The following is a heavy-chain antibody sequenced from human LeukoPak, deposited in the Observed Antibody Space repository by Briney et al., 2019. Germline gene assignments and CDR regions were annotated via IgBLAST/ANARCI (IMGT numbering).Heavy chain of an antibody. CDR2: FSSSSGTM. Sequence: PGGSLRLSCAASGFTFSTYMMNWVRQAPGKGLEWVSYFSSSSGTMYYADSVRGRFTISRDIAKNSLYLQMNSLRAEDTAVYYCATVGSSWFYDYWGQGTLVTVSS. CDR1: GFTFSTYM. CDR3: ATVGSSWFYDY. V-gene: IGHV3-48*01. D-gene: IGHD6-13*01. J-gene: IGHJ4*02.